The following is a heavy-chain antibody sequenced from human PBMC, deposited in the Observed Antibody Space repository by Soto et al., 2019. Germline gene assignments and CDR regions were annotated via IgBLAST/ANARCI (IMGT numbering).Heavy chain of an antibody. CDR1: GYIFTNYY. CDR3: ARDLAAAAY. V-gene: IGHV1-46*01. Sequence: QVQLVQSGAEVKKPGASVKVSCKASGYIFTNYYIHWVRQAPGQGLEWMAIINPLPTSGSTNYAQKFQGRVPVTSDTSTSTVYLELSSLRSDDTVVYYCARDLAAAAYWGQGTLVIVSS. J-gene: IGHJ4*02. CDR2: INPLPTSGST. D-gene: IGHD6-13*01.